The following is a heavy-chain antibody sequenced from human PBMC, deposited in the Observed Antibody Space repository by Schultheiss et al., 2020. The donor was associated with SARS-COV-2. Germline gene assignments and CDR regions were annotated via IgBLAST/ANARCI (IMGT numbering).Heavy chain of an antibody. D-gene: IGHD6-19*01. Sequence: SETLSLTCTVSGGSISSSSYYWGWIRQPPGKGLEWIGYIYYSGSTNYNPSLESRVTMSVDTSKNQFSLKLTSVTAADTAVYYCARDRGSGWTFDYWGQGTLVTVSS. CDR1: GGSISSSSYY. CDR2: IYYSGST. CDR3: ARDRGSGWTFDY. J-gene: IGHJ4*02. V-gene: IGHV4-39*02.